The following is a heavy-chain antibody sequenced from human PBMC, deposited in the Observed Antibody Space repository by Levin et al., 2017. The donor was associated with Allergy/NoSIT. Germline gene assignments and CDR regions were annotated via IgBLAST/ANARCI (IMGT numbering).Heavy chain of an antibody. D-gene: IGHD6-19*01. V-gene: IGHV3-30*18. CDR1: GFTFSGYG. CDR2: ISYEGSNK. J-gene: IGHJ4*02. CDR3: AKDWVRWAVTGTNYFDY. Sequence: GGSLRLSCAASGFTFSGYGMHWVRQAPGKGLEWVAVISYEGSNKYYADSVKGRFTISRDNSKNTLYLQMNSLRGEDTAVYYCAKDWVRWAVTGTNYFDYWGQGTLVTVSS.